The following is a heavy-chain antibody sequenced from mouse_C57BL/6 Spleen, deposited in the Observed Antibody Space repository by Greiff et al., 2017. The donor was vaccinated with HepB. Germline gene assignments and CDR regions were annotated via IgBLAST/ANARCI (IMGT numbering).Heavy chain of an antibody. D-gene: IGHD1-1*01. Sequence: VQLQESGAELVRPGASVKLSCKASGYTFTDYYINWVKQRPGQGLEWIARIYPGSGNTYYNEKFKGKATLTAEKSSSTAYMQLSSLTSEDSAVYFCARDYYGSRFDYWGQGTTLTVSS. CDR2: IYPGSGNT. J-gene: IGHJ2*01. V-gene: IGHV1-76*01. CDR3: ARDYYGSRFDY. CDR1: GYTFTDYY.